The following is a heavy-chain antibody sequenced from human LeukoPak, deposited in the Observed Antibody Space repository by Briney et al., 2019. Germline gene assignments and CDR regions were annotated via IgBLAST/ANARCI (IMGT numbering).Heavy chain of an antibody. CDR1: GGSFSGYY. CDR2: INHSGST. V-gene: IGHV4-34*01. CDR3: ARHVSGADPLWDYMDV. Sequence: SETLSLTCAVYGGSFSGYYWSWIRQPPGKGLEWIGEINHSGSTNYNPSLKSRVTISVDTSKNQFSLKLSSVTAADTAVYYCARHVSGADPLWDYMDVWGKGTTVTVSS. D-gene: IGHD1-26*01. J-gene: IGHJ6*03.